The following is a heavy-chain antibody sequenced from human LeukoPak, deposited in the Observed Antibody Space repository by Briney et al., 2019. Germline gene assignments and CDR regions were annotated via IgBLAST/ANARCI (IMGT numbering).Heavy chain of an antibody. J-gene: IGHJ3*02. V-gene: IGHV3-7*01. CDR1: GFTFSSYW. CDR2: IKQDGSEK. Sequence: GGSLRLSCAAAGFTFSSYWMNWVRQAPGKGLEWVANIKQDGSEKYYVDSVKGRFTISRDNAKNSLYLQMNSLRAEDTAVYYCARVAYYGSGSYHDDAFDIWGQGTMVTVSS. D-gene: IGHD3-10*01. CDR3: ARVAYYGSGSYHDDAFDI.